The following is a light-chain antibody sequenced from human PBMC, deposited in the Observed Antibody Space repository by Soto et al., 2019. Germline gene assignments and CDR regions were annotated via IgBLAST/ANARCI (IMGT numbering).Light chain of an antibody. CDR3: QQFGTSPYT. Sequence: EIVLTQSPGTLSLSPGEGATLSCRASQTVSSTYLAWYQQKPGRAPSLLIHGASTRAAGIPDRFSASGSGTHFTLTINRLEPEEFEVYFCQQFGTSPYTFGQGTTVEIK. CDR2: GAS. V-gene: IGKV3-20*01. J-gene: IGKJ2*01. CDR1: QTVSSTY.